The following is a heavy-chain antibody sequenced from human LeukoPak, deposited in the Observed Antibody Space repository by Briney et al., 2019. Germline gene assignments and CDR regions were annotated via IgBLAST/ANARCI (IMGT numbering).Heavy chain of an antibody. J-gene: IGHJ2*01. D-gene: IGHD4/OR15-4a*01. CDR3: TREDHGATGYWWDFDL. CDR1: GFLFTKAW. V-gene: IGHV3-15*01. Sequence: PGGSLRLSCAASGFLFTKAWMSWVRQAPGKGLEWVGLIKSESDGGTTDYAASVEGRFFISRYDSQNTLYLHMDSVKSEDTAVYYCTREDHGATGYWWDFDLWGRAALVTVSS. CDR2: IKSESDGGTT.